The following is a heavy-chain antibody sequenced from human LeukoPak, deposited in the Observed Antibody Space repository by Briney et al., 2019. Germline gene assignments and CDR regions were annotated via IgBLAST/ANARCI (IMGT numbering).Heavy chain of an antibody. CDR2: ISSSGSTI. CDR1: GFTFSSYE. CDR3: ARADYDYVWGSFQYYFDY. D-gene: IGHD3-16*01. Sequence: PGGSLRLSCAASGFTFSSYEMNWVRQAPGKGLEWVSYISSSGSTIYYADSVKGRFTISRDNAKNSLYLQMNSLRAEDTAVYYCARADYDYVWGSFQYYFDYWGQGTLVTVFS. J-gene: IGHJ4*02. V-gene: IGHV3-48*03.